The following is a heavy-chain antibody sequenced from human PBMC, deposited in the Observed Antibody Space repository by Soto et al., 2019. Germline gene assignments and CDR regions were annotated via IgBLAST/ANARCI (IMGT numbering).Heavy chain of an antibody. Sequence: SETLSLTCTVSGGSVNNDNFYWSWIRQPPGKGLEWIGYVHSSGITNYNPSLKRRVTISVDTSRNQFSLRLSSVTAADTAVYYCARGLTMGQLPSHFDHWGQGTLVTASS. V-gene: IGHV4-61*01. D-gene: IGHD3-16*01. CDR1: GGSVNNDNFY. CDR2: VHSSGIT. J-gene: IGHJ5*02. CDR3: ARGLTMGQLPSHFDH.